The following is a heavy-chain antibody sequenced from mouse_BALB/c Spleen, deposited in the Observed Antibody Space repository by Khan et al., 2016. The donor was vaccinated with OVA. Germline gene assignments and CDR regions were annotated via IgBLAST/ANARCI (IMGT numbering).Heavy chain of an antibody. CDR1: GYTFTNYG. V-gene: IGHV9-3-1*01. D-gene: IGHD1-2*01. J-gene: IGHJ4*01. Sequence: QIQLVQSGPELKKPGETVKISCKASGYTFTNYGMNWVKQAPGKGLKWMGWINTYTGETTYADDFKGRFAFSLETSASTAYLQINNLKNEDTATYFCARVVGYRYAMDFWGQGTSGTVSS. CDR3: ARVVGYRYAMDF. CDR2: INTYTGET.